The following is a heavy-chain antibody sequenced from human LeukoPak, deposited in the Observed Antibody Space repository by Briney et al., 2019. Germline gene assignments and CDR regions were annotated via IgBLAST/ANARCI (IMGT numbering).Heavy chain of an antibody. V-gene: IGHV4-31*03. CDR2: IYYSGST. D-gene: IGHD3-22*01. J-gene: IGHJ4*02. CDR3: ARDRITMIVVSGGHYFDY. Sequence: SETLSLTCTVSGGSISSGGYSWSWIRQHPGKGLEWIGYIYYSGSTYYNPSLKSRVTISVDTSKNQFSLKLSSVTAADTAVYYCARDRITMIVVSGGHYFDYWGQGTLVTVSS. CDR1: GGSISSGGYS.